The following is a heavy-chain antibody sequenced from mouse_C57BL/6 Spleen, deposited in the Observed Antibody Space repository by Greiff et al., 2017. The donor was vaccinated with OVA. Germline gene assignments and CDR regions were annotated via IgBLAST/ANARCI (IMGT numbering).Heavy chain of an antibody. Sequence: EVQGVESGGGLVKPGGSLKLSCAASGFTFSSYAMSWVRQTPEKRLEWVATISDGGSYTYYPDNVKGRFTISRDNAKNNLYLQMSHLKSEDTAMYYCARDGGGAQATYAMDYWGQGTSVTVSS. CDR2: ISDGGSYT. CDR3: ARDGGGAQATYAMDY. V-gene: IGHV5-4*01. D-gene: IGHD3-2*02. CDR1: GFTFSSYA. J-gene: IGHJ4*01.